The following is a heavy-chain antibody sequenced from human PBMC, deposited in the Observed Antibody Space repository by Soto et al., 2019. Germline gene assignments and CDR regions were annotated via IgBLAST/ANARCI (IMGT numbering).Heavy chain of an antibody. D-gene: IGHD6-19*01. Sequence: QVLLQESGPGLVQPSGTLSLSCVVSGVSIGSNYYWGWVRQPPGKGLEWLGDMSHIGSVNYNTSRKGGVTISTDKSHNQFSLKLYSVTAADRAVYYCARSLGWYAIDYWGQGNRVIVSS. CDR2: MSHIGSV. V-gene: IGHV4-4*02. CDR1: GVSIGSNYY. CDR3: ARSLGWYAIDY. J-gene: IGHJ4*02.